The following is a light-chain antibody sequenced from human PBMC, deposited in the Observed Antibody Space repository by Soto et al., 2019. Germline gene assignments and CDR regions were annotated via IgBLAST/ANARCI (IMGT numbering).Light chain of an antibody. J-gene: IGKJ1*01. V-gene: IGKV1-39*01. Sequence: DIQMTQSPSPLSASVGDTVSITCRGSQSISHYLSWYQQKPGKAPQLLIYAASNLQTGVPSRFSGSGFGTDITLTISSLQPEDFAAYYCQQSYDMPWKFGLGPKVDIK. CDR3: QQSYDMPWK. CDR1: QSISHY. CDR2: AAS.